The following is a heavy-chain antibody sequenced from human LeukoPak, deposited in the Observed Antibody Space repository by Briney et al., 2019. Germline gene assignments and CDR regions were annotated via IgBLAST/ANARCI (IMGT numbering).Heavy chain of an antibody. CDR1: GFTFSSYD. CDR2: IGTAGDT. D-gene: IGHD3-22*01. J-gene: IGHJ6*03. CDR3: ARVNYDSSGLSYYYYMDV. V-gene: IGHV3-13*01. Sequence: GGSLRLSCAASGFTFSSYDMHWVRQATGKGLEWVSAIGTAGDTYYPGSVKGRLTISRENAKNSLYLQMNSLRAGDTAVYYCARVNYDSSGLSYYYYMDVWGKGTTVTVSS.